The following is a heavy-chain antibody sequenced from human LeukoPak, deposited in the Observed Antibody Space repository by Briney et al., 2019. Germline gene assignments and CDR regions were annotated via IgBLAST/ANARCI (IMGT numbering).Heavy chain of an antibody. D-gene: IGHD1-26*01. CDR1: GGSISSSNW. Sequence: PSGTLSLTCAVSGGSISSSNWWSWVRQPPGKGLEWIGEICHSGSTNYNPSLKSRVTISVDKSKNQFSLKLSSVTAADTAVYYCAFHREVEWELSHPLDYWGQGTLVTVSS. CDR2: ICHSGST. CDR3: AFHREVEWELSHPLDY. V-gene: IGHV4-4*02. J-gene: IGHJ4*02.